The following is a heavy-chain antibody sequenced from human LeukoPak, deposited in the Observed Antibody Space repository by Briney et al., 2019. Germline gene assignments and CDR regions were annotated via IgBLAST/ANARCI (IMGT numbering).Heavy chain of an antibody. D-gene: IGHD3-10*01. V-gene: IGHV3-48*01. CDR2: ISSSSSTI. CDR1: GFTFSSYS. CDR3: AREGYYYGSGSYTDY. Sequence: GGSLRLSCAASGFTFSSYSMNWVRQAPGKGLEWVSYISSSSSTIYYADSVKGRFTISRDNAKNSLYLQMNSLRAEDTAVYYCAREGYYYGSGSYTDYWGQGTLVTVSS. J-gene: IGHJ4*02.